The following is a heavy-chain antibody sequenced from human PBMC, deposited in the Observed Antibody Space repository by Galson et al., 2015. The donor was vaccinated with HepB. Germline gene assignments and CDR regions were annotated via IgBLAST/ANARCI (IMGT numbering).Heavy chain of an antibody. D-gene: IGHD2-8*01. V-gene: IGHV3-23*01. CDR1: GFTFSSYD. CDR2: VSGSGDSP. Sequence: SLRLSCAASGFTFSSYDMIWVRQAPGKGLEWVSVVSGSGDSPYYADSVKGRFTISRDNSKNTLYLQMNSLRAEDTAVYYYAKVDLIYCTRGNCYFDYWGQGTLVTVSS. J-gene: IGHJ4*02. CDR3: AKVDLIYCTRGNCYFDY.